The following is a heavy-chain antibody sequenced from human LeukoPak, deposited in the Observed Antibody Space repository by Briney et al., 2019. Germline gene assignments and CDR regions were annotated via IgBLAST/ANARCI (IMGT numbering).Heavy chain of an antibody. J-gene: IGHJ4*02. D-gene: IGHD1-26*01. CDR3: ARGIVGATDFDY. Sequence: SETLSLTCTVSGGSISSYYWSWIRQPPGTGLEWIGYIYTSRSTNYNPSLKSRVTISVDTSKNQFSLKLTSVTAADTAVYYCARGIVGATDFDYWGQGTLVTVSS. CDR1: GGSISSYY. V-gene: IGHV4-4*09. CDR2: IYTSRST.